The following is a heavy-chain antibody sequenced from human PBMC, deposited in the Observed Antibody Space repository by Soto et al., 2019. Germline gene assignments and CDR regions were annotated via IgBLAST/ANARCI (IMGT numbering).Heavy chain of an antibody. CDR1: GGSISSYY. CDR3: ARGPTRWFDP. V-gene: IGHV4-59*01. J-gene: IGHJ5*02. CDR2: IYYSGST. Sequence: QVQLQESGPGLVKASETLSLTCTVSGGSISSYYWSWIRQPPGKGLEWIGYIYYSGSTNYNPSLKSRVTISVDTSKNQFSLKLSSVTAADTAVYYCARGPTRWFDPWGQGTLVTVSS.